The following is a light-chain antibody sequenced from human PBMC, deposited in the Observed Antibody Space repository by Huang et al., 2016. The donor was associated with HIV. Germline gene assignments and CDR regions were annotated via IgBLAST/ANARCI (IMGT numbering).Light chain of an antibody. V-gene: IGKV3-11*01. Sequence: ETLMTQFPATLSVSPGERATLSCRASQNVRNNLAWYQQKPGQAPRLLFYEASSRATGIPARFSGSGSGTDFTLTISSLEPEDFAVYYCQQRSNRPLTFGGGTKVEIK. J-gene: IGKJ4*01. CDR1: QNVRNN. CDR3: QQRSNRPLT. CDR2: EAS.